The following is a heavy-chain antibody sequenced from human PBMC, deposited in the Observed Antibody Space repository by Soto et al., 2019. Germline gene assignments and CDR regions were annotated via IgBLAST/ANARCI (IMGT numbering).Heavy chain of an antibody. D-gene: IGHD2-15*01. Sequence: GGSLRLSCAASGFTFSSYGMHWVRQAPGKGLEWVAVIWYDGSNKYYADSVKGRFTISRDNSKNTLYLQMNSLRAEDTAVYYCAKCSGGSCYSTTLDYWGQGTLVTVSS. J-gene: IGHJ4*02. CDR2: IWYDGSNK. V-gene: IGHV3-33*06. CDR3: AKCSGGSCYSTTLDY. CDR1: GFTFSSYG.